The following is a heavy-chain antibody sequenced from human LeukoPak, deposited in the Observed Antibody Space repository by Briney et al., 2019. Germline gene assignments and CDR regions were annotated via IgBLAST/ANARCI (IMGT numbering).Heavy chain of an antibody. D-gene: IGHD3-10*01. CDR2: ISRNSGVK. J-gene: IGHJ6*02. V-gene: IGHV3-9*02. Sequence: PGGSLRLSCAASGLTSGKYDNYGMYWVRLAPGKGLEWVSGISRNSGVKGYADSVKGRFTISRDNAKNSLYLQMNSLRAEDTALYYCAKEGNYYGMDVWGQGTTVTVSS. CDR1: GLTSGKYDNYG. CDR3: AKEGNYYGMDV.